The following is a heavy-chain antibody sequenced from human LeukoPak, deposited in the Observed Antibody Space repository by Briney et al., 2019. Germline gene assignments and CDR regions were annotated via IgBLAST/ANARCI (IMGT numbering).Heavy chain of an antibody. CDR1: GYTFTSYG. J-gene: IGHJ4*02. CDR2: ISAYNGNT. V-gene: IGHV1-18*01. D-gene: IGHD3-3*01. CDR3: ARFPSFHTRRDFWSGYYTGDY. Sequence: ASVKVSCKASGYTFTSYGISWVRQAPGQGLEWMGWISAYNGNTNYAQKLQGRVTMTTDTSTSTAYMELRSLRSDDTAVYYCARFPSFHTRRDFWSGYYTGDYWGQGTLVTVSS.